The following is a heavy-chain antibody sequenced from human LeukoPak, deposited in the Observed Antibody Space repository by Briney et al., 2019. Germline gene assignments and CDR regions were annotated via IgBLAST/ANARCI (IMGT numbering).Heavy chain of an antibody. Sequence: ASVKVSCKVSGHTLAELSMHWVRQAPEKGLEWMGGFDPEDGETIYAQRFQGRVTMTRDTSPSTVYMELSSLRSEDTAVYNCARDLRPPVMATFADDAFDIWGQGTMVTVSS. J-gene: IGHJ3*02. D-gene: IGHD5-24*01. V-gene: IGHV1-24*01. CDR3: ARDLRPPVMATFADDAFDI. CDR2: FDPEDGET. CDR1: GHTLAELS.